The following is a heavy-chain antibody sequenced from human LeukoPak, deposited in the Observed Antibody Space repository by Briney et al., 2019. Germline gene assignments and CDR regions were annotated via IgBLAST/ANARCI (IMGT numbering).Heavy chain of an antibody. Sequence: GGSLRLSCAASGFTFSSYAMHWVRQAPGKGLEWVAVISYDGSNKYYADSVKGRFTIPRDNSKNTLYLQMNSLRAEDTAVYYCARATRGGYWGQGTLVTVSS. CDR3: ARATRGGY. CDR2: ISYDGSNK. CDR1: GFTFSSYA. J-gene: IGHJ4*02. V-gene: IGHV3-30-3*01. D-gene: IGHD2-15*01.